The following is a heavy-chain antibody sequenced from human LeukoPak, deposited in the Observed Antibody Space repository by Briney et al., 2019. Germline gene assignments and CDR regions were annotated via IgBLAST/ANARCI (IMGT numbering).Heavy chain of an antibody. Sequence: ASVKVSCKASGGTFSSYAISWVRQAPGQGLEWMGRIIPILGIANYAQKFQGRVTITADKSTSTAYMELSSLRSEDTAAYYCARRERSYYDSSGYYYGAFDIWGQGTMVTVSS. J-gene: IGHJ3*02. V-gene: IGHV1-69*04. CDR2: IIPILGIA. CDR3: ARRERSYYDSSGYYYGAFDI. D-gene: IGHD3-22*01. CDR1: GGTFSSYA.